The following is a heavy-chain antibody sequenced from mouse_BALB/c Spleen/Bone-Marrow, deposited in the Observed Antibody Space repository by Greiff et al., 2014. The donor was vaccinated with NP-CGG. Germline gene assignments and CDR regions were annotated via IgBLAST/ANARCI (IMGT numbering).Heavy chain of an antibody. CDR2: IRLKSDNYTT. Sequence: EVQRVESGGGLVQPGGSMKLSCVASGFSFSRYWMSWVRQSPAKGLEWVAEIRLKSDNYTTHYAESVKGKFTISRDDSKSRHYLQMNSLRAEDTGVYYCVTAPDYWGQGTTLTVSS. CDR3: VTAPDY. J-gene: IGHJ2*01. V-gene: IGHV6-6*02. CDR1: GFSFSRYW. D-gene: IGHD2-12*01.